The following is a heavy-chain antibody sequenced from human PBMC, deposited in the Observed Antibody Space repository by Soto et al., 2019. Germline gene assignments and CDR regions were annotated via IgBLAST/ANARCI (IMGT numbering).Heavy chain of an antibody. CDR3: ARDVVSSPLRGFDY. J-gene: IGHJ4*02. CDR1: GFTFSSYG. CDR2: IWYDGSNK. D-gene: IGHD3-16*01. Sequence: QVQLVESGGGVVQPWRSLRLSCAASGFTFSSYGMHWVRQAPGKGLEWVAVIWYDGSNKYYADSVKGRFTISRDNSKNTLYLQMNSLRAEDTAVYYCARDVVSSPLRGFDYWGQGTLVTVSS. V-gene: IGHV3-33*01.